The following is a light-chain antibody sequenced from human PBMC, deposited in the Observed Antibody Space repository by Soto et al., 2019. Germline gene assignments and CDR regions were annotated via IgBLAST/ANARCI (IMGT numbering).Light chain of an antibody. Sequence: QPVLTQSPSASASLGASVKLTCTLSSGHSSYAIAWHQQQPEKGPRYLMKVNSDGSHSKGDGIPDRFSGSSSGAERYLTISSLQSEDEADYYCQTWGTVGVFGGGTKVTVL. V-gene: IGLV4-69*01. CDR3: QTWGTVGV. J-gene: IGLJ3*02. CDR1: SGHSSYA. CDR2: VNSDGSH.